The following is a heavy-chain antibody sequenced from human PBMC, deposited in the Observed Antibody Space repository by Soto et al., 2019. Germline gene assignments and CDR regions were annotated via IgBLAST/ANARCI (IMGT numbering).Heavy chain of an antibody. CDR3: ARGVAVVVTAYFDY. Sequence: QPPGKGLEWIGYIYHSGSTYYNPSLKSRVAISVDRSKNQFSLKLSSVTAADTAVYYCARGVAVVVTAYFDYWGQGTLVTV. CDR2: IYHSGST. D-gene: IGHD2-21*02. J-gene: IGHJ4*02. V-gene: IGHV4-30-2*01.